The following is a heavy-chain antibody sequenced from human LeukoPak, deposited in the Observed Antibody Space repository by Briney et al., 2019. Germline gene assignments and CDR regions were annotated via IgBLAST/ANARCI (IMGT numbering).Heavy chain of an antibody. Sequence: GGSLRLSCVASGFTFRSYGMSWVRQAPGKGLQWVSATSGSGGSTYYADSVKGRFTISRDNAKNSLDLQMNSLRAEDTAVYYCAELGITMIGGVWGKGTTVTISS. CDR1: GFTFRSYG. D-gene: IGHD3-10*02. CDR2: TSGSGGST. V-gene: IGHV3-23*01. CDR3: AELGITMIGGV. J-gene: IGHJ6*04.